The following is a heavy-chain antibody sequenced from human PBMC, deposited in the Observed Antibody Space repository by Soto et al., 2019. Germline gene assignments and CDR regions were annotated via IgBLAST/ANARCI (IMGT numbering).Heavy chain of an antibody. V-gene: IGHV1-69*13. CDR3: ARGGYGGNSFRNYYYGMDV. CDR1: GGTLNNYA. Sequence: ASVKVSCKASGGTLNNYAVSWVRQAPGQGLEWMGGIIPVFYSAKYAQKFQGRVTITADESTSTAYVELSSLRSEDTAVYYCARGGYGGNSFRNYYYGMDVWGQGTTVTVSS. CDR2: IIPVFYSA. J-gene: IGHJ6*02. D-gene: IGHD4-17*01.